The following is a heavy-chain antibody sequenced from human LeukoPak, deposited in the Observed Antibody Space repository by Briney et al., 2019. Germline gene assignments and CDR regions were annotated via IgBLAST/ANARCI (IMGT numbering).Heavy chain of an antibody. V-gene: IGHV1-69*13. D-gene: IGHD5-18*01. Sequence: GASVKVSCKASGGTFSSYAISWVRQAPGQGLEWMGGIIPIFGTANYAQKFQGRVTITADGSTSTAYMELSSLRSEDTAVYYCARDRGWAGYTYGFYYWGQGTLVTVSS. J-gene: IGHJ4*02. CDR2: IIPIFGTA. CDR1: GGTFSSYA. CDR3: ARDRGWAGYTYGFYY.